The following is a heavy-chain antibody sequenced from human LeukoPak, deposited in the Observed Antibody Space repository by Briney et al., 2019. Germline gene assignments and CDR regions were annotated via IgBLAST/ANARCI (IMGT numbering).Heavy chain of an antibody. CDR1: GFTFSSYA. Sequence: GGSLRLSCAASGFTFSSYAMSWVRQAPGKGLEWVSAISGSGGSTYYADSVKGRFTISRDNSKNTLYLQMNSLRAEDTAVYYCARRGQLAQGYYYGMDVWGQGTTVTVSS. V-gene: IGHV3-23*01. D-gene: IGHD6-13*01. CDR2: ISGSGGST. J-gene: IGHJ6*02. CDR3: ARRGQLAQGYYYGMDV.